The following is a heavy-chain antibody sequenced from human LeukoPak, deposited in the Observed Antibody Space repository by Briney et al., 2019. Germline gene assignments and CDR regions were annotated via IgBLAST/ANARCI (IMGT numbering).Heavy chain of an antibody. D-gene: IGHD3-10*01. V-gene: IGHV4-30-4*01. CDR2: IYYSGST. CDR1: GGSISSGDYY. J-gene: IGHJ4*02. Sequence: SETLSLTCTVSGGSISSGDYYWSWIRQPPGKGLEWIGYIYYSGSTYYNPSLKSRVNISVDTSKHQFSLKLSSVTAADTAVYYCARVPLYGSGIPFDYWGQGTLVTVSS. CDR3: ARVPLYGSGIPFDY.